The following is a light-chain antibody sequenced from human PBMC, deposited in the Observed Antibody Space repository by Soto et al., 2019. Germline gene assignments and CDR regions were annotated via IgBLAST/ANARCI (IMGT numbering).Light chain of an antibody. J-gene: IGKJ1*01. V-gene: IGKV3-20*01. Sequence: ESVLTQSPGTLSLSPGERATLSCRASQSVSSSYLAWYQQKPGQAPRLLIYGASSRATGIPDRFSDSGSGTDFTLTISRLEPEDFAVYYCQQYGNSPWTFGQGTKVEIK. CDR3: QQYGNSPWT. CDR1: QSVSSSY. CDR2: GAS.